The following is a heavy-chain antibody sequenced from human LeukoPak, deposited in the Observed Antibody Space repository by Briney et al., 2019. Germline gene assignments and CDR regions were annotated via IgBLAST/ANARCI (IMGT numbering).Heavy chain of an antibody. D-gene: IGHD5-18*01. J-gene: IGHJ5*02. CDR3: ARHRGYSSWFDP. CDR2: ISYSGTT. Sequence: MPSETLSLTCTVSGGSISSGDYFWTWIRQHPGKGLEWIGYISYSGTTYYNPSLKSRVTISMDTSNNQFSLRLSSVTAADTAMYYCARHRGYSSWFDPWGQGTLVTVSS. CDR1: GGSISSGDYF. V-gene: IGHV4-31*03.